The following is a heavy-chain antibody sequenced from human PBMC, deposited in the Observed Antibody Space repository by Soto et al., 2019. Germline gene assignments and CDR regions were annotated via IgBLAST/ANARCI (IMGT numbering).Heavy chain of an antibody. Sequence: ASVKVSCKASGYTFTSYAMHWVRQAPGQRLEWMGWINAGNGNTKYSQKFQGRVTITRDTSASTAYMELSSLRSEDTAVYYCARVGGCSGGSCYDVGTFDIWGQGIMVTVSS. CDR2: INAGNGNT. D-gene: IGHD2-15*01. CDR1: GYTFTSYA. V-gene: IGHV1-3*01. CDR3: ARVGGCSGGSCYDVGTFDI. J-gene: IGHJ3*02.